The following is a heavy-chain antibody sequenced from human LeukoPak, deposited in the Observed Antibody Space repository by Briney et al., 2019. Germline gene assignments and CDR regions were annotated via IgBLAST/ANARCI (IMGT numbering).Heavy chain of an antibody. V-gene: IGHV1-69*01. CDR2: IIPIFGTA. D-gene: IGHD2-2*02. CDR3: ARGVMPAAILDY. Sequence: GASVKVSCKASGGTFSSYAISWVRQAPGQGLEWMGGIIPIFGTANYAQKFQGRVTITADESTSTAYMELRSLRSDDTAVYYCARGVMPAAILDYWGQGTLVTVSS. CDR1: GGTFSSYA. J-gene: IGHJ4*02.